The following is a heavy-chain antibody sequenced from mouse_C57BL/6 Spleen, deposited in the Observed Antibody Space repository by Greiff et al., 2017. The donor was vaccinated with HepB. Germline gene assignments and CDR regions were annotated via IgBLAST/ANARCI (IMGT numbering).Heavy chain of an antibody. CDR3: ARQSDYDYDVDFDY. Sequence: EVQVVESGGDLVKPGGSLKLSCAASGFTFSSYGMSWVRQTPDKRLEWVATISSGGSYTYYPDSVKGRFTISRDNAKNTLYLQVSSLKSEDTAMYYCARQSDYDYDVDFDYWGQGTTLTVSS. CDR1: GFTFSSYG. V-gene: IGHV5-6*01. J-gene: IGHJ2*01. CDR2: ISSGGSYT. D-gene: IGHD2-4*01.